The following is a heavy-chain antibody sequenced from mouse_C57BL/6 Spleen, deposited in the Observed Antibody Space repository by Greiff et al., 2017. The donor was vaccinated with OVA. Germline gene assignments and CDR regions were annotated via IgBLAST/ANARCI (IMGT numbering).Heavy chain of an antibody. V-gene: IGHV10-1*01. J-gene: IGHJ4*01. CDR1: GFSFNTYA. D-gene: IGHD2-10*02. CDR3: VRRGYAYAMDY. Sequence: DVMLVESGGGLVQPKGSLKLSCAASGFSFNTYAMNWVRQAPGKGLEWVARIRSKSNNYATYYADSVKDRFTISRDDSESMLYLQMNNLKTEDTAMYYCVRRGYAYAMDYWGQGTSVTVSS. CDR2: IRSKSNNYAT.